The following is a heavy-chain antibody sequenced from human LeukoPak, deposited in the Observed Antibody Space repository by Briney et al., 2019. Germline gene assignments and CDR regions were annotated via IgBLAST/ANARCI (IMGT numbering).Heavy chain of an antibody. V-gene: IGHV3-33*01. D-gene: IGHD1/OR15-1a*01. CDR2: IWSDENKK. J-gene: IGHJ3*02. Sequence: GGSLRLSCEASGFTFSSYGMHWVRQAPGKGLEWVAVIWSDENKKHYADFVKGRFTISRDNFKSTLFLQVNSLRVEDTAVYYCAREGLTTSPNNALDIWGQGTTVTV. CDR1: GFTFSSYG. CDR3: AREGLTTSPNNALDI.